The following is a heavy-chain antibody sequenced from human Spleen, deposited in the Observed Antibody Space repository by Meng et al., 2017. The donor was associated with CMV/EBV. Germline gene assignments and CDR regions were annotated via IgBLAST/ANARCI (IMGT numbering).Heavy chain of an antibody. J-gene: IGHJ4*02. Sequence: GGSLRLSCVASGFTFSSYWMSWVRQAPGKGLEWVANIKQDGSEKYYVDSVKGRFTISRDNAKNSLFLQMNSLTAEDTAVYYCARGKDRIAVAGGSLDYWAQGTLVTVSS. CDR1: GFTFSSYW. V-gene: IGHV3-7*04. CDR2: IKQDGSEK. D-gene: IGHD6-19*01. CDR3: ARGKDRIAVAGGSLDY.